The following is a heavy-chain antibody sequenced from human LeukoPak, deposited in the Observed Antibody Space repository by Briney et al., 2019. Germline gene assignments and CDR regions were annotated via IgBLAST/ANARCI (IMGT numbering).Heavy chain of an antibody. D-gene: IGHD3-10*01. V-gene: IGHV3-15*01. CDR3: AREDYYGSGSYYGTFDY. J-gene: IGHJ4*02. CDR2: IKSKTDGGTT. Sequence: GGSLRLSCAASGFTFSNAWMSWVRQAPGKGLEWVGRIKSKTDGGTTDYAAPVKGRFTISRDDSKNTLYLQMNSLKTEDTAVYYCAREDYYGSGSYYGTFDYWGQGTLVTVSS. CDR1: GFTFSNAW.